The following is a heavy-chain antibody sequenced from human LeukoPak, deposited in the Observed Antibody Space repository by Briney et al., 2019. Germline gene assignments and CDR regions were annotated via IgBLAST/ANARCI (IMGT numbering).Heavy chain of an antibody. Sequence: ASVKVSCKASGYTFTGYYMHWVRQAPGQGLEWMGWINPNSGGTNYAQKFQGRVTMTRNTSISTAYMELSSLRSEDTAVYYCARARGRGITRYDYWGQGTLVTVSS. J-gene: IGHJ4*02. CDR1: GYTFTGYY. CDR2: INPNSGGT. V-gene: IGHV1-2*02. CDR3: ARARGRGITRYDY. D-gene: IGHD1-20*01.